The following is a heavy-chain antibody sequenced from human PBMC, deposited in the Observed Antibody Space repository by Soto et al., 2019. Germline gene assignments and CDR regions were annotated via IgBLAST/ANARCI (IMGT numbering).Heavy chain of an antibody. CDR2: INHSGST. CDR1: GGSFSGYY. Sequence: PSETLSLTCAVYGGSFSGYYWSWIRQPPGKGLEWIGEINHSGSTNYNPSLKSRVTISVDTSKNQFSLKLSSVTAADTAVYYCARGRRYSSGWDYYYYMDVWGKGTTVTVSS. J-gene: IGHJ6*03. V-gene: IGHV4-34*01. D-gene: IGHD6-19*01. CDR3: ARGRRYSSGWDYYYYMDV.